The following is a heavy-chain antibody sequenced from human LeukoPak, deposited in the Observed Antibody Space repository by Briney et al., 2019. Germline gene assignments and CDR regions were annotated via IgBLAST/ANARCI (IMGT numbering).Heavy chain of an antibody. J-gene: IGHJ3*02. Sequence: PGRSLRLSCAASGFTFSSYGMHWVRQAPGKGLEWVAVISYDGSNKYYADSVKGRFTISRDNSKNTLYLQMNSLRAEDTAVYYCAKDRFIYDSDAFDIWGQGTMVTVSS. CDR3: AKDRFIYDSDAFDI. V-gene: IGHV3-30*18. D-gene: IGHD3-16*01. CDR1: GFTFSSYG. CDR2: ISYDGSNK.